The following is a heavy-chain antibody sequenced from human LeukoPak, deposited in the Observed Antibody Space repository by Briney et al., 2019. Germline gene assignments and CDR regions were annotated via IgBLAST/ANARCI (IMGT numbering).Heavy chain of an antibody. D-gene: IGHD1-26*01. Sequence: GGSLRLACAASGFTLSRCDISWLRQAPGTGLEWVSAISGSGGTTYYGDSVKGRFTISRDNPKNTLYLQMNSLRAEDTAVYYCAKVYSGSYWYFDLWGRGTLVTVSS. J-gene: IGHJ2*01. CDR1: GFTLSRCD. CDR2: ISGSGGTT. V-gene: IGHV3-23*01. CDR3: AKVYSGSYWYFDL.